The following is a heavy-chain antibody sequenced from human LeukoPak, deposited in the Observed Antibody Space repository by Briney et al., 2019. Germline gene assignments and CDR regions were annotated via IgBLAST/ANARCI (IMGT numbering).Heavy chain of an antibody. CDR1: GGSISSYY. CDR2: IYYSGST. V-gene: IGHV4-59*01. Sequence: SETLSLTCTVSGGSISSYYWSWIRQPPGKGLEWIGYIYYSGSTNYNPSLKSPVTISVDTSKNQFSLKLSSVTAADTAVYYCARGIVVVPAAHNWFDPWGQGTLVTVSS. D-gene: IGHD2-2*01. J-gene: IGHJ5*02. CDR3: ARGIVVVPAAHNWFDP.